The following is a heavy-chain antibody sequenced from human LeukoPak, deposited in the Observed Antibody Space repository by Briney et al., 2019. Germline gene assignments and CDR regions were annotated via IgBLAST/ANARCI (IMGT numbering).Heavy chain of an antibody. V-gene: IGHV3-23*01. CDR3: AKDHSSSGWFDH. Sequence: GGSLRLSCAASGFRFSDFTMTWVRQAPGKGPEWVSAIGGRGGSTYYADSVKGRFTISRDNSQNTLYLQINRLRAEDTAVYYCAKDHSSSGWFDHWGQGTLVTVSS. D-gene: IGHD6-19*01. CDR2: IGGRGGST. CDR1: GFRFSDFT. J-gene: IGHJ5*02.